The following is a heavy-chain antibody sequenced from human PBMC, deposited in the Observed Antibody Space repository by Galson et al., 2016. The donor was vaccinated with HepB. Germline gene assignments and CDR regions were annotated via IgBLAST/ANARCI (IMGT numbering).Heavy chain of an antibody. Sequence: SLRLSCAASGFTFDDYAMHWVRLAPGKGLEWVSGISWNSGSIDYADSVKGRFTISRDNAKNSLYLQMNSLRAEDTALYYCAKDTAPTFYYGMDVWGQGTTVTVSS. V-gene: IGHV3-9*01. CDR3: AKDTAPTFYYGMDV. CDR2: ISWNSGSI. CDR1: GFTFDDYA. J-gene: IGHJ6*02.